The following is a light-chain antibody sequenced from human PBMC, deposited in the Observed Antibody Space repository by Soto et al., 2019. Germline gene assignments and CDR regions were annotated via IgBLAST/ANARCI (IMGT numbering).Light chain of an antibody. J-gene: IGKJ4*01. V-gene: IGKV1-12*01. CDR1: QGIDRW. CDR3: QQANSFPFT. Sequence: DIQMTPSPSSVSASVGDRVTITCRASQGIDRWLAWYQQRPGKAPKVLIYAASSLQSGVPSRFSGSGSGTEFTLTISSLQPEDSATYYCQQANSFPFTFGGGTKVDIK. CDR2: AAS.